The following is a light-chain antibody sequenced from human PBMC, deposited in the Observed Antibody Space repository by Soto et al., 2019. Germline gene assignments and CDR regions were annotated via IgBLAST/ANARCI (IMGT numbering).Light chain of an antibody. J-gene: IGLJ3*02. CDR3: ATWDDSLNAWV. CDR1: SSNIGSNT. V-gene: IGLV1-44*01. CDR2: STN. Sequence: QSVLTQPPSASGAPGQRVTISCSANSSNIGSNTMNWYQQVPGMAPKLLIYSTNQRPSGVPDRISGSKSGTSASLAINGLQSEDEADYYCATWDDSLNAWVFGGGTKLTVL.